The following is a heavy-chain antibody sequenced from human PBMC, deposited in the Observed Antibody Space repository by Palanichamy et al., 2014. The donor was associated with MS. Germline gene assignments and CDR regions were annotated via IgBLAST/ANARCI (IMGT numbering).Heavy chain of an antibody. D-gene: IGHD5-24*01. J-gene: IGHJ4*02. V-gene: IGHV4-61*02. Sequence: QVQLQESGPGLVKPSQTLPLTCSVSGGSLTSGSYYWSWIRQPAAKGLEWIGHIYSSGSTNYNTSLKSRITMSVDTSKNQFSLRLSFMTAADTAVYYCARVTARDGYNVDSWGQGTLVTVSS. CDR1: GGSLTSGSYY. CDR2: IYSSGST. CDR3: ARVTARDGYNVDS.